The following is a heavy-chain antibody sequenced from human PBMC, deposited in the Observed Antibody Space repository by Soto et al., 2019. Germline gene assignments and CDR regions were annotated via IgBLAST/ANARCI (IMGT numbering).Heavy chain of an antibody. CDR1: GYTLSSNY. D-gene: IGHD3-16*01. CDR2: INTSGGST. J-gene: IGHJ4*02. CDR3: AGLEITGY. Sequence: QVQLVQSGAEVKKPGASVKVSCKASGYTLSSNYMVWVRQAPGQGLEWMGIINTSGGSTDYAQKFQGRLTMTRDTSTNIVYMELSSLRSEDTAVYYCAGLEITGYWGQGTQVTVSS. V-gene: IGHV1-46*01.